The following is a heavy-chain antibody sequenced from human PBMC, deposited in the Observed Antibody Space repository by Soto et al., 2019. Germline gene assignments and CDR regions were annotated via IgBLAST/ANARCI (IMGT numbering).Heavy chain of an antibody. D-gene: IGHD6-13*01. CDR1: GYTFTGYY. CDR2: INPNSGGT. V-gene: IGHV1-2*04. CDR3: ARDLGSSSWPYYYGMDV. Sequence: ASVKVSFKASGYTFTGYYMHWLRQAPGQGLEWMGWINPNSGGTNYAQKFQGWVTMTRDTSISTAYMELSRLRSDDTAVYYCARDLGSSSWPYYYGMDVWGQGTTVTVSS. J-gene: IGHJ6*02.